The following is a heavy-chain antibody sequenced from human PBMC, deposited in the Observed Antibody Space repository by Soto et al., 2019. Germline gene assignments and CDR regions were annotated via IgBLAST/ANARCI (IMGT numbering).Heavy chain of an antibody. CDR2: TYYRSKWYN. CDR1: GDSVSSNSAA. Sequence: QVQLQQSGPGLVKPSQTLSLTCAISGDSVSSNSAAWNWIRQSPSRGLEWLGRTYYRSKWYNDYAVSVKSRITINPDTSKNQFSLQLNSVTPEDTAVYYCARGSPFSTIFGVVILNNWFDPWGQGTLVTVSS. D-gene: IGHD3-3*01. V-gene: IGHV6-1*01. CDR3: ARGSPFSTIFGVVILNNWFDP. J-gene: IGHJ5*02.